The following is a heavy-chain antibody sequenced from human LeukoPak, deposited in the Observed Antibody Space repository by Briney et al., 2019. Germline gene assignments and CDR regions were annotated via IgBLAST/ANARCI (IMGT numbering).Heavy chain of an antibody. J-gene: IGHJ4*02. CDR3: AREGTYYYDSSGPLDY. D-gene: IGHD3-22*01. Sequence: GGSLRLSCAASGFTFSSYAMHWVRQAPGKGLEWVSSISSSSSYIYYADSVKGRFTISRDNAKNSLYLQMNSLRAEDTAVYYCAREGTYYYDSSGPLDYWGQGTLVTVSS. V-gene: IGHV3-21*01. CDR2: ISSSSSYI. CDR1: GFTFSSYA.